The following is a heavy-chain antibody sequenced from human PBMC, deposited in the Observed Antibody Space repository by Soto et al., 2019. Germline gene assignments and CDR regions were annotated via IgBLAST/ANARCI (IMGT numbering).Heavy chain of an antibody. Sequence: SETLSLTCAVYGGSFSGYYWSWIRQPPGKGLEWIGEINHSGSTNYNPSLKSRVTISVDTSKNQFSLKLGSVTAADTAVYYCARVGFVVVTATHYGMDVWGQGTTVTVSS. V-gene: IGHV4-34*01. J-gene: IGHJ6*02. D-gene: IGHD2-21*02. CDR1: GGSFSGYY. CDR2: INHSGST. CDR3: ARVGFVVVTATHYGMDV.